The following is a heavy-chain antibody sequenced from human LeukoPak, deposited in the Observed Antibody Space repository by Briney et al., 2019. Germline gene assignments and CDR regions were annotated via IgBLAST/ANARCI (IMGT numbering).Heavy chain of an antibody. V-gene: IGHV4-38-2*02. D-gene: IGHD1-26*01. J-gene: IGHJ4*02. Sequence: SETLSLTCTVSGYSISSGYYWGWIRQPPGKGLEWIGSIYHSGSTYYNPSLKSRVTISVDTSKNQFSLKLSSVTAADTAVYYCARGVGLTQGGSFDYWGQGTLVTVSS. CDR2: IYHSGST. CDR1: GYSISSGYY. CDR3: ARGVGLTQGGSFDY.